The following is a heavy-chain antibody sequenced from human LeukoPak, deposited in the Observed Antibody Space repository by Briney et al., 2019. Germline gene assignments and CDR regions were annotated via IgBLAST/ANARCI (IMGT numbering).Heavy chain of an antibody. CDR1: GGSISSSSYY. CDR2: IYYSGST. CDR3: ARAPFGTGSPNTSDHLFDY. D-gene: IGHD1-14*01. V-gene: IGHV4-39*07. Sequence: SETLSLTCTVSGGSISSSSYYWGWIRQPPGKGLEWIGSIYYSGSTYYNPSLKSRVTISVDTSKNQFSLKLSSVTAADTAVYYCARAPFGTGSPNTSDHLFDYWGQGTLVTVSS. J-gene: IGHJ4*02.